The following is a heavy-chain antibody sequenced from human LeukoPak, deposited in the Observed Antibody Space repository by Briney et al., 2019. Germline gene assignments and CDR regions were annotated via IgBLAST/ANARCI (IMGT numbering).Heavy chain of an antibody. CDR1: GGTFSSYA. Sequence: ASVKVSCKASGGTFSSYAISWVRQAPGQGLEWMGWISAYNGNTSYAQKFQGRVTMTRDMSTSTVYMELSSLRSEDTAVYYCARDGGLRSYYYYMDVWGKGTTVTVSS. V-gene: IGHV1-18*01. J-gene: IGHJ6*03. CDR2: ISAYNGNT. D-gene: IGHD3-3*01. CDR3: ARDGGLRSYYYYMDV.